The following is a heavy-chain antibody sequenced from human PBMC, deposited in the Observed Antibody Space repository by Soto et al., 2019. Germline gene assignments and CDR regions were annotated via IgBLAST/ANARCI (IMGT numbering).Heavy chain of an antibody. Sequence: VWSLRHSCSASSFTFSNYWMRWVVKNPGRGLEWVASIKQDASEIQYVDSAKGRFTISRDNADNSLYLQMNSLRAEDTAVYYCAKVVVLADTGAFDIWGQGTMVTVSS. CDR2: IKQDASEI. D-gene: IGHD2-15*01. V-gene: IGHV3-7*01. J-gene: IGHJ3*02. CDR3: AKVVVLADTGAFDI. CDR1: SFTFSNYW.